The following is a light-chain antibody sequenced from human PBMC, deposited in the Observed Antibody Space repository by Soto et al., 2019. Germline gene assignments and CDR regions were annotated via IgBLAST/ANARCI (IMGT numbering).Light chain of an antibody. J-gene: IGKJ3*01. CDR3: QQYGTSPFT. V-gene: IGKV3-20*01. Sequence: EIVLTQSPGTLSLSPGERATLSCRASQSVSSNYLAWHQQRPGQTPRLLIYGASSRATGIPDRFSGSGSGTDFTLTISRLEPEEFAVYYCQQYGTSPFTFGPGTKVDIK. CDR1: QSVSSNY. CDR2: GAS.